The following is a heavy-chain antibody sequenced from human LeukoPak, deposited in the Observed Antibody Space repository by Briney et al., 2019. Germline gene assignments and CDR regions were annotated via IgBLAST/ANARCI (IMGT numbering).Heavy chain of an antibody. V-gene: IGHV3-43*01. CDR3: TRDTDYGSATNYFDS. D-gene: IGHD3-10*01. J-gene: IGHJ4*02. Sequence: GGSLRLSCAASGFTFDDYAMHWVRQAPGEGGEWVALISWEGQTTYYADSVRGRFTISRDNSENSLYLQKNSLRTEDTAFYYCTRDTDYGSATNYFDSWGQGTLVSVSS. CDR1: GFTFDDYA. CDR2: ISWEGQTT.